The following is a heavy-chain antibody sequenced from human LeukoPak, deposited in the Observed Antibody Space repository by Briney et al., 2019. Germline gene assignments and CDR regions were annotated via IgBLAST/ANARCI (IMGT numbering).Heavy chain of an antibody. CDR2: INHSGST. D-gene: IGHD3-22*01. J-gene: IGHJ4*02. CDR3: ARGRPGYYYDSSGYKGVYYFDN. V-gene: IGHV4-34*01. Sequence: SETLSLTCAVYGGSFSGYYWSWIRQPPGKGLEWIGEINHSGSTNYNPSLKSRVIISVDTAKNQFSLKLSSVTAADTAVYYCARGRPGYYYDSSGYKGVYYFDNWGQGTLVTVSS. CDR1: GGSFSGYY.